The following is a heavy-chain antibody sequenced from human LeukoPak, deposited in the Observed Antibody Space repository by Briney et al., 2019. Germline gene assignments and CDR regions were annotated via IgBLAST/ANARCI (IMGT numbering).Heavy chain of an antibody. J-gene: IGHJ4*02. CDR3: ARGPYYGSGSYYNSFDY. D-gene: IGHD3-10*01. CDR2: IYYSGST. CDR1: GGSISNKY. V-gene: IGHV4-59*12. Sequence: SETLSLTCTVSGGSISNKYWSWIRQPPGKGLEWIGYIYYSGSTNYNSSLKSRVTILVDTSKNQFSLKLSSVTAADTAVYYCARGPYYGSGSYYNSFDYWGQGTLVTVSS.